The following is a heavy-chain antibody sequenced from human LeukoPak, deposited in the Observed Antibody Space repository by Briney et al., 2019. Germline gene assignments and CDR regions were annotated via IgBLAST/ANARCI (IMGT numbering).Heavy chain of an antibody. J-gene: IGHJ4*02. CDR1: GFTFSDYE. CDR2: ISVNSGTQ. Sequence: GGSLRLSCAASGFTFSDYEMNWVRQAPGKGLEWISYISVNSGTQHYADSVKGRFFISRDNAKRSLYLEMNSLRAEDTAVYYCAREKASLPNTYAYWGQGTLVTVSS. V-gene: IGHV3-48*03. CDR3: AREKASLPNTYAY.